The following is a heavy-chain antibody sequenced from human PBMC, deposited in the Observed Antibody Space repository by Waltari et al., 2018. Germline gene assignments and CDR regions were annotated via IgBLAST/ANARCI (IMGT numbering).Heavy chain of an antibody. J-gene: IGHJ6*03. D-gene: IGHD3-3*01. CDR3: ARVFGYYYYYMDV. V-gene: IGHV4-34*02. CDR1: GGSLSGYH. Sequence: QVQLQQWGAGLLKPSETLSLTCDVSGGSLSGYHWTWIRQPPGKGLEWIGDINDSGRTTYNPALESRVTVSIDTANNQFSLRVRFVTAADTAVYYCARVFGYYYYYMDVWGKGTTVTISS. CDR2: INDSGRT.